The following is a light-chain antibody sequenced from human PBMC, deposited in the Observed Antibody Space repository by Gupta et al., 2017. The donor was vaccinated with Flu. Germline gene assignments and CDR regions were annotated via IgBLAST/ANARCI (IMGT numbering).Light chain of an antibody. CDR1: QIVTSNY. V-gene: IGKV3-20*01. J-gene: IGKJ1*01. CDR3: QQYATSPHT. Sequence: ERATVSCRASQIVTSNYLAWYRQKPGQAPRLLMYGASNRATGIPDRFSGSGSGTDFTLTISRLEPEDFAVYYCQQYATSPHTFGQGTKVDIK. CDR2: GAS.